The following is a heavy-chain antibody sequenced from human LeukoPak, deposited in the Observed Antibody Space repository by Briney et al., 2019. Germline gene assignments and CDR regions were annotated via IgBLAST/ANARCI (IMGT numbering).Heavy chain of an antibody. CDR1: GFTFSDYY. Sequence: GGSLRLSCAASGFTFSDYYMSWLRQAPGKGVEWVAYITSSGDDIYYADSVKGRFTISRDNANNALFLRMSSLRVEDTATYYCASDIVATSGDFWGQGTLVSVSS. V-gene: IGHV3-11*01. D-gene: IGHD5-12*01. CDR3: ASDIVATSGDF. J-gene: IGHJ4*02. CDR2: ITSSGDDI.